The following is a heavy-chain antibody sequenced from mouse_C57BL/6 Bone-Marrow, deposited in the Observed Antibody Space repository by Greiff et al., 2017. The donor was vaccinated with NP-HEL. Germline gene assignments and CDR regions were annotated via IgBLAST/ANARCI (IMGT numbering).Heavy chain of an antibody. D-gene: IGHD2-2*01. CDR1: GFNIKDDY. CDR3: TTGDGYDFDY. V-gene: IGHV14-4*01. J-gene: IGHJ2*01. CDR2: IDPENGDT. Sequence: EVKLVESGAELVRPGASVKLSCTASGFNIKDDYMHWVKQRPEQGLEWIGWIDPENGDTEYASKFQGKATITADTSSNTAYLQLSSLTSEDTAVYYCTTGDGYDFDYWGQGTTLTVSS.